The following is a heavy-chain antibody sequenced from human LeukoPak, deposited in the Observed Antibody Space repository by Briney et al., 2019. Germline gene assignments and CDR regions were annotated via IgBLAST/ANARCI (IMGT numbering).Heavy chain of an antibody. CDR1: GYTLTELS. Sequence: ASVKVSCKVSGYTLTELSMHWVRQAPGKGLEWMGGFDPEDGETIYAQKFQGRVTMTEDTSTDTAYMELSRLRSEDTAVYYCATDLYCSSTSCYSLPGYWGQGTLVTVSS. CDR2: FDPEDGET. J-gene: IGHJ4*02. V-gene: IGHV1-24*01. D-gene: IGHD2-2*01. CDR3: ATDLYCSSTSCYSLPGY.